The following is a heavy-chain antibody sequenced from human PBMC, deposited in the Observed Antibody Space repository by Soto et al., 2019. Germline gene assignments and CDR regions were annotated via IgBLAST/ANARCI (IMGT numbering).Heavy chain of an antibody. CDR1: GFTFSSYA. CDR2: ISGSGGST. D-gene: IGHD3-3*01. V-gene: IGHV3-23*01. CDR3: AKVPPQTYYDFWSGPPLLPYFDY. J-gene: IGHJ4*02. Sequence: GGSLRLSCAASGFTFSSYAMSWVRQAPGKGLEWVSTISGSGGSTYYADSVKGRFTISRDNSKNTLYLQMNSLTAEDTAVYYCAKVPPQTYYDFWSGPPLLPYFDYWGQGTLVTVSS.